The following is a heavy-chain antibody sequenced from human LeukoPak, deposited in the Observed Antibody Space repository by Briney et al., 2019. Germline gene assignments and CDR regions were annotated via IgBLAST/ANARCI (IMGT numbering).Heavy chain of an antibody. CDR3: AKREYSYGYEAN. Sequence: GGSLRLSCVASGFTFSNYAMSWVRQAPGKGLEWVSSISGSGGNTYSADSVKGRFTISRDNSKNTLYLQMTSLGAEDAAVYYCAKREYSYGYEANWGQGTLVTVSS. CDR1: GFTFSNYA. CDR2: ISGSGGNT. V-gene: IGHV3-23*01. D-gene: IGHD5-18*01. J-gene: IGHJ4*02.